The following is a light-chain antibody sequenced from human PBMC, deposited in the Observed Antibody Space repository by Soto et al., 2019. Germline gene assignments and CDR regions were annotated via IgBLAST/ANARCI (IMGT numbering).Light chain of an antibody. Sequence: QSALTQPASASGSPGQSVTISCTGTSSDVGGYNYVSWYQQHPGKAPKLMIYEVSKRPSGVSNRFSGSKSGNTASLTVSGLQAEDEADYYCCSYAGSNNLVFGGGTKLTVL. J-gene: IGLJ2*01. CDR1: SSDVGGYNY. CDR3: CSYAGSNNLV. CDR2: EVS. V-gene: IGLV2-8*01.